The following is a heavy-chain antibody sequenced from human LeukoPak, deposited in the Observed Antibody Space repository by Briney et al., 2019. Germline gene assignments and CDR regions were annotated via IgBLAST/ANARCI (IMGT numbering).Heavy chain of an antibody. J-gene: IGHJ4*02. V-gene: IGHV3-15*01. CDR3: TGVSRSSWYDY. Sequence: PGGSLRLSCAASGSTFSNAWMSWVRQAPGKGLEWVGRIKSKTDGGTPDYAAPVKGRFTISRDDSKNTLYLQMNSLKTEDTAVYYCTGVSRSSWYDYWGQGTLVTVSS. CDR2: IKSKTDGGTP. CDR1: GSTFSNAW. D-gene: IGHD6-13*01.